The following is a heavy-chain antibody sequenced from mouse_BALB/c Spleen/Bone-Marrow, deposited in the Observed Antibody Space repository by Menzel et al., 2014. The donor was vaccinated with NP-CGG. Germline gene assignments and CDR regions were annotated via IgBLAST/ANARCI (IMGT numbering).Heavy chain of an antibody. D-gene: IGHD2-4*01. V-gene: IGHV14-3*02. Sequence: VQLQQSGAELVKPGASVKLSCTASGFNIKDTFMHWVKQRPDQGLEWIGRIDPANGNTKYDPKFQGKATIKADTSSNTANLQLNSLTSEDTAVYYCAGARRYFDYVANWGQGTLVTVSA. J-gene: IGHJ3*01. CDR1: GFNIKDTF. CDR3: AGARRYFDYVAN. CDR2: IDPANGNT.